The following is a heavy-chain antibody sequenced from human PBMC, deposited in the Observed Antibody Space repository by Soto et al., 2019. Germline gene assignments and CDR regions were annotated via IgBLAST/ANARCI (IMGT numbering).Heavy chain of an antibody. D-gene: IGHD2-15*01. V-gene: IGHV4-31*03. CDR3: ASGVVVAATNAFDI. J-gene: IGHJ3*02. CDR1: GGSISSGGYY. Sequence: QVQLQESGPGLVKPSQTLSLTCTVSGGSISSGGYYWSWIRQHPGKGLEWIGYIYYSGSTYYNPSLKRRVTISVDTSKNQFSLKLSSVTAADTAVYYCASGVVVAATNAFDIWGQGTMVTVSS. CDR2: IYYSGST.